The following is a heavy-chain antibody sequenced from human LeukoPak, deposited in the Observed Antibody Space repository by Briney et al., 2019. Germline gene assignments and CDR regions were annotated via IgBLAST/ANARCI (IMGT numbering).Heavy chain of an antibody. CDR2: INSDGSST. CDR3: ARAATGTDDAFDI. J-gene: IGHJ3*02. V-gene: IGHV3-74*01. D-gene: IGHD4-17*01. Sequence: PGGSLRLSSAASGFTFSSYWMHWVRQAPGKGLVWVSRINSDGSSTSYADSVKGRFTISRDNAKNTLYLQMNSLRAEDTAVYYCARAATGTDDAFDIWGQGTMVTVSS. CDR1: GFTFSSYW.